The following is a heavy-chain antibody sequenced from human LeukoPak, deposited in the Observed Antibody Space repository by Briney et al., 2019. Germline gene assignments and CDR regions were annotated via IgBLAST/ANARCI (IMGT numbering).Heavy chain of an antibody. D-gene: IGHD3-9*01. Sequence: SETLSLTCAVSGGSISSGDFSWSWIRQPPGKGLEWIGYMYHNGSTYCNPSLKSRDTISVDRSKNQFSLRLSSVTAADTAVYYCARYDILPGTHDAFDIWGRGTMVTVSS. V-gene: IGHV4-30-2*01. CDR2: MYHNGST. CDR1: GGSISSGDFS. J-gene: IGHJ3*02. CDR3: ARYDILPGTHDAFDI.